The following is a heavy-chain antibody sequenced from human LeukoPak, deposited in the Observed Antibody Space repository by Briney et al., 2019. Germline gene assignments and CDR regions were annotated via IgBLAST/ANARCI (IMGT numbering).Heavy chain of an antibody. J-gene: IGHJ4*02. CDR1: GFTFDDYA. Sequence: GGSLRLSCAASGFTFDDYAMHWVRQAPGKGLEWVSGISWNSGSIGYADSVKGRLTISRDNAKNSLYLQMNRLRAEDMALYYCAKGYFSSTSCYPFDYWGQGTLVTVSS. D-gene: IGHD2-2*01. V-gene: IGHV3-9*03. CDR3: AKGYFSSTSCYPFDY. CDR2: ISWNSGSI.